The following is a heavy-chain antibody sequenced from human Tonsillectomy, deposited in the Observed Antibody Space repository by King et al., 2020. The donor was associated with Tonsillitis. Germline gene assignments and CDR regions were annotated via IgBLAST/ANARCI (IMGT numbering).Heavy chain of an antibody. J-gene: IGHJ6*02. V-gene: IGHV3-33*05. D-gene: IGHD2-15*01. CDR1: GFTFSNYD. CDR2: ISYDGSNK. CDR3: TRGDDCSGGSCHYYGMDV. Sequence: HVQLVESGGGVVQPGRSLRLSCAASGFTFSNYDMHWVRQAPGKGLGWVAVISYDGSNKYYAESVKGRFTISRDNSKNTLFLQMNSLRVEDTAVYYCTRGDDCSGGSCHYYGMDVWGQGTTVTVSS.